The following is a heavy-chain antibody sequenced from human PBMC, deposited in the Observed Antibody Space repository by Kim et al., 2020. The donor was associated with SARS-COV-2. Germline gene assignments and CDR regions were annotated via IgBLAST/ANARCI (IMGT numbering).Heavy chain of an antibody. Sequence: GGSLRLSCAASGFTFSSYSMNWVRQAPGKGLEWVSSISSSSSYIYYADSVKGRFTISRDNAKNSLYLQMNSLRAEDTAVYYCARHGIAVAGTIDYWGQGTLVTVSS. V-gene: IGHV3-21*01. CDR3: ARHGIAVAGTIDY. CDR2: ISSSSSYI. CDR1: GFTFSSYS. J-gene: IGHJ4*02. D-gene: IGHD6-19*01.